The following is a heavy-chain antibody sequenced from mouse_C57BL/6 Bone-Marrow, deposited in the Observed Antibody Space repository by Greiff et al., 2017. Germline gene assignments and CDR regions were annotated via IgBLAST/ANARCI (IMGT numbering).Heavy chain of an antibody. CDR2: INPGSGGT. D-gene: IGHD2-3*01. CDR3: ARDGYYSYYFDY. Sequence: QVHVKQPGAELVRPGTSVKVSCKASGYAFTNYLIEWVKQRPGQGLEWIGVINPGSGGTNYNEKFKGKATLTADKSSSTAYMQLSSLTSEDSAVYFCARDGYYSYYFDYWGQGTTLTVSS. J-gene: IGHJ2*01. CDR1: GYAFTNYL. V-gene: IGHV1-54*01.